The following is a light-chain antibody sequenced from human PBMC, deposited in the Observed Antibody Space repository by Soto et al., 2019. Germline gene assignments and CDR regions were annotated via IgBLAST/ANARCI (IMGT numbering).Light chain of an antibody. Sequence: DIQMTQSPSSLSASVGDRVTITCRASQSISSYLNWYQQKPAKAPNLLIYAASSLQGGVRGRGSGRESGTAFSSLISEVYAVDFSTYRCHLRSTFGQGTKVDIK. CDR3: HLRST. CDR1: QSISSY. V-gene: IGKV1-39*01. J-gene: IGKJ1*01. CDR2: AAS.